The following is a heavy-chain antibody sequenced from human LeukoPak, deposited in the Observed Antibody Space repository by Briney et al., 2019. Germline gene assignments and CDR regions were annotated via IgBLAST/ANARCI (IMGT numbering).Heavy chain of an antibody. J-gene: IGHJ6*03. CDR2: IYYSGST. CDR1: GGSISSGGYY. D-gene: IGHD3-22*01. CDR3: ARCVRWLLYYMDV. V-gene: IGHV4-31*03. Sequence: PSETLSLTCTVSGGSISSGGYYWSWIRQHPGKGLEWIGYIYYSGSTYYNPSLKSRATISVDTSKNQFSLKLSSVTAADTAVYYCARCVRWLLYYMDVWGKGTTVTVSS.